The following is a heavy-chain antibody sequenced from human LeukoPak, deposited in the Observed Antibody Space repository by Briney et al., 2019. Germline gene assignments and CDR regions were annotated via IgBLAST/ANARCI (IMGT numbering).Heavy chain of an antibody. CDR2: VTGSGDAT. J-gene: IGHJ4*02. CDR3: ARDIELSC. CDR1: GFTFSGYA. D-gene: IGHD1-26*01. V-gene: IGHV3-23*01. Sequence: SGGSLRISCAAFGFTFSGYALTWVRQAPGKGLEWVSTVTGSGDATYYADSVKGRFTVSRDSSKNTLHLQMNSLRAEDTAVYYCARDIELSCWGQGTLVTVSS.